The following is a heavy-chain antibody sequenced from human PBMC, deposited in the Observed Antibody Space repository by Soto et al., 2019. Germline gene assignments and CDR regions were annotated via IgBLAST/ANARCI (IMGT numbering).Heavy chain of an antibody. CDR2: IYYSGST. J-gene: IGHJ4*02. Sequence: SETLSLTCTVSGGSISSGDYYWSWIRQPPGKGLEWIGYIYYSGSTYYNPSLKSRVTISVDTSKNQFSLKLSSVTAADTAVYYCARDHGLYYFDYWGQGTLVTVSS. CDR3: ARDHGLYYFDY. CDR1: GGSISSGDYY. D-gene: IGHD3-10*01. V-gene: IGHV4-30-4*02.